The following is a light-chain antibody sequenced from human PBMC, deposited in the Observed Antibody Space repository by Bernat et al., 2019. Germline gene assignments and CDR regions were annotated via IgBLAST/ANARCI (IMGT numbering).Light chain of an antibody. J-gene: IGLJ3*02. CDR3: GVWHDSLSAWV. CDR2: RST. V-gene: IGLV1-47*01. CDR1: SSNIGTNY. Sequence: QSVLTQSPSASGTPGQGVTISCSGSSSNIGTNYVYWYQQFPGTAPTLLIDRSTQRPSGVPDRFSGSKSGTSASLAISDLRSEDEADYHCGVWHDSLSAWVFGGGTKLTVL.